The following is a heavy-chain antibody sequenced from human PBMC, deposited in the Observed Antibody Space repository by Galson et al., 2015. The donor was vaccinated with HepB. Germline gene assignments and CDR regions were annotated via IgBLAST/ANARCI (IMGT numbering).Heavy chain of an antibody. CDR1: GFTFSSYW. D-gene: IGHD6-13*01. V-gene: IGHV3-7*01. Sequence: SLRLSCAASGFTFSSYWMSWVRQAPGKGLEWVANIKQDGSEKYYVDSVKGRFTISGDNAKNSLYLQMNSLRAGDTAVYYCARAWYSSSWYFPYYYYYMDVWGKGTTVTVSS. CDR2: IKQDGSEK. J-gene: IGHJ6*03. CDR3: ARAWYSSSWYFPYYYYYMDV.